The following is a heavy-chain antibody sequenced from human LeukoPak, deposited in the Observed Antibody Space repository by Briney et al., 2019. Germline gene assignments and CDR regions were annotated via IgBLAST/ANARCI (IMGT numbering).Heavy chain of an antibody. CDR3: AREEAVAGRSYFDY. V-gene: IGHV1-18*01. D-gene: IGHD6-19*01. CDR2: ISAYNGNT. J-gene: IGHJ4*02. Sequence: EASVKVSCKASGYTFTSYGISWVRQAPGQGLEWMGWISAYNGNTNYAQKLQGRVTMTTDTSTSTAYMELSSLRSEDTAVYYCAREEAVAGRSYFDYWGQGTLVTVSS. CDR1: GYTFTSYG.